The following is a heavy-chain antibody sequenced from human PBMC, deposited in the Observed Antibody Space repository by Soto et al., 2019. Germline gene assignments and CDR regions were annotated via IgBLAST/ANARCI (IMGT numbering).Heavy chain of an antibody. D-gene: IGHD1-26*01. CDR3: ARGLTDKSQTESGGDY. V-gene: IGHV4-34*01. CDR2: INHSGST. Sequence: QVQLQQWGAGLLKPSETLSLTCAVYGGSFSGYYWSWIRQPPGKGLEWIGEINHSGSTNYNPSLKSRVTISVDTSKNQFSLKLSSVTAADTAVYYCARGLTDKSQTESGGDYWGQGTLVTVSS. CDR1: GGSFSGYY. J-gene: IGHJ4*02.